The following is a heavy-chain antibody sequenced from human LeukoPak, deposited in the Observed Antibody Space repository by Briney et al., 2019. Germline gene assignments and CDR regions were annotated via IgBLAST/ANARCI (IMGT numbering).Heavy chain of an antibody. D-gene: IGHD2-21*02. V-gene: IGHV3-21*01. CDR2: ISSSSSYI. J-gene: IGHJ4*02. CDR3: ARAVVTALDY. Sequence: GGSLRLSCAASGFTFSSYSMNWVRQAPGKGLEWVSSISSSSSYIYYADSVKGRFTISRDNAKNSLYLQMDSLRAEDTAVYYCARAVVTALDYWGQGTLVTVSS. CDR1: GFTFSSYS.